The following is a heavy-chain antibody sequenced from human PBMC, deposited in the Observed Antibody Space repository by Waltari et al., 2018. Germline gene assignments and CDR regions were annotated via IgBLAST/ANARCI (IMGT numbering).Heavy chain of an antibody. CDR1: GYNFTDYS. J-gene: IGHJ4*02. V-gene: IGHV1-2*06. D-gene: IGHD3-3*01. CDR3: ARGGPAIFGVLITKRFDY. CDR2: INPNSGGT. Sequence: QVQLVQSGAEVKKPGASVKVSCKASGYNFTDYSMHWVRQAPGQGLEWMGRINPNSGGTNYTQKFQGRVTMTRDTSISTAYMELSRLRSDDTAVYYCARGGPAIFGVLITKRFDYWGQGTLVTVSS.